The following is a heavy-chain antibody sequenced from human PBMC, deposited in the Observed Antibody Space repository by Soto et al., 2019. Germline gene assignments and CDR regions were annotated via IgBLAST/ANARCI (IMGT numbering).Heavy chain of an antibody. CDR3: ARVRARVAADGMDV. V-gene: IGHV3-11*05. D-gene: IGHD6-19*01. J-gene: IGHJ6*02. Sequence: GSLRLSCAASGFTFSDYYMIWIRQAPGKGLEWVSYISSNSAYINYADSVKGRFTISRDNAKNSLFLQMDSLRAADTGVYYCARVRARVAADGMDVWGQGTTVTVSS. CDR2: ISSNSAYI. CDR1: GFTFSDYY.